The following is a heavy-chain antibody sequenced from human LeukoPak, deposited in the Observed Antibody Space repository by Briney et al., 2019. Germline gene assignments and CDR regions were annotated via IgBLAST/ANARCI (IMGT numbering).Heavy chain of an antibody. CDR1: GGSINVYY. D-gene: IGHD2-2*01. J-gene: IGHJ4*02. CDR2: ISYSGST. CDR3: ARGGSRSYTSSTLDY. V-gene: IGHV4-59*01. Sequence: SETLSLTCSVSGGSINVYYWNWIRQSPGKGLEWIGCISYSGSTNYNPSLKSRVTISMHTSKNRFSLKVSSVLAADTAMYYCARGGSRSYTSSTLDYWGQGTLVTVSS.